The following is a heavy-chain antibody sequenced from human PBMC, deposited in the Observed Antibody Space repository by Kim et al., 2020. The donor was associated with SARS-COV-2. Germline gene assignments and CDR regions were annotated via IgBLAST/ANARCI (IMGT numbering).Heavy chain of an antibody. CDR2: ISWNSGSI. CDR1: GFTFDDYA. V-gene: IGHV3-9*01. Sequence: GGSLRLSCAASGFTFDDYAMHWVWQAPGKGLEWVSGISWNSGSIGYADSVKGRFTISRDNAKNSLYLQMNSLRAEDTALYYCAKAPDGSGSPYFDYWGQGTLVTVSS. CDR3: AKAPDGSGSPYFDY. D-gene: IGHD3-10*01. J-gene: IGHJ4*02.